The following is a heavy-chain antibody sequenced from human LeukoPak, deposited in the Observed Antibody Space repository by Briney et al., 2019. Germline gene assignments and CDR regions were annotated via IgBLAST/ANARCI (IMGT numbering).Heavy chain of an antibody. CDR3: VRESRPGGAMGLYHNLDY. CDR2: IKEDGTEK. D-gene: IGHD1-1*01. CDR1: GFTFSDFW. J-gene: IGHJ4*02. V-gene: IGHV3-7*01. Sequence: GGSLRLSCAGSGFTFSDFWMTCVRQTPGKGLEWVANIKEDGTEKNLVDSVKGRFTISRDNTKNLLFLEMNNPRGDDTAIYYCVRESRPGGAMGLYHNLDYWGQGTLVAVSS.